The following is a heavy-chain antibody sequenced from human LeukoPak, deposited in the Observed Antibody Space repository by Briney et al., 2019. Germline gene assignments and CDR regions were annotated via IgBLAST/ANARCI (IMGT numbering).Heavy chain of an antibody. CDR3: ARRRQITSYSPYAFDL. V-gene: IGHV4-61*05. Sequence: SETLSLTCTVSGGSISSSSYYWGWIRQPPGKGLEWLGNIYFSGFSKPNPSLESRLTISVDTSKNQISLRLTSVTAADTAVYYCARRRQITSYSPYAFDLWGQGTMVAVSS. CDR1: GGSISSSSYY. J-gene: IGHJ3*01. CDR2: IYFSGFS. D-gene: IGHD2-15*01.